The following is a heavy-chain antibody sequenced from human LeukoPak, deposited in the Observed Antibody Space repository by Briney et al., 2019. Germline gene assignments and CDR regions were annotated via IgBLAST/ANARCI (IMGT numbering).Heavy chain of an antibody. V-gene: IGHV3-30*03. CDR1: GFTFSSYG. Sequence: PGGSLRLSCAASGFTFSSYGMPWVRQAPGKGREWVAAISYDGSNKYYADSVKGRFTISRDNSKNTLYLQMNSLRAEETAVYYCATTWVPAAIYGMDVWGQGTTVTVSS. D-gene: IGHD2-2*01. CDR3: ATTWVPAAIYGMDV. J-gene: IGHJ6*02. CDR2: ISYDGSNK.